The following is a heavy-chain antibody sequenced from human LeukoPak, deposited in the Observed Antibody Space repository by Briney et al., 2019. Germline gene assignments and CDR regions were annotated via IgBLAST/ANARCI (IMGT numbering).Heavy chain of an antibody. Sequence: SETLSLTCTVSGDSINNYHWSWIRQPPGKGLEWIGEINHSGSTNYNPSLKSRVTISVDTSKNQFSLKLSSVTAADTAVYYCARGRGYCSGGSCSRPPSYYYYYMDVWGKGTTVTVSS. CDR2: INHSGST. CDR1: GDSINNYH. V-gene: IGHV4-34*01. J-gene: IGHJ6*03. CDR3: ARGRGYCSGGSCSRPPSYYYYYMDV. D-gene: IGHD2-15*01.